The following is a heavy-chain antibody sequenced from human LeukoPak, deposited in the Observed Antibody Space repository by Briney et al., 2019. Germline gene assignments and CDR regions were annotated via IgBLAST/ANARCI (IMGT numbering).Heavy chain of an antibody. D-gene: IGHD3-3*01. J-gene: IGHJ4*02. V-gene: IGHV3-23*01. CDR1: GFTFSSYA. Sequence: GGSLRLSCAASGFTFSSYAMSWVCQAPGKGLEWVSAISGSGGSTYYADSVKGRFTISRDNSKNTLYLQMNSLRAEDTAVYYCIRFLEWLAHFDYWGQGTLDTVSS. CDR3: IRFLEWLAHFDY. CDR2: ISGSGGST.